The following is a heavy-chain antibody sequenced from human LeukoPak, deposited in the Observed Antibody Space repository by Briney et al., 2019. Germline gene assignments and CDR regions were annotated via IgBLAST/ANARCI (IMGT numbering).Heavy chain of an antibody. V-gene: IGHV4-38-2*01. Sequence: PSETLSLTCAVSGYSISSSYCWGWIRQPPGKGLEWIGSIYHSGSTYYNPSLKSRVTISVDTSKNQFSLKLSSVTAADTAVYYCARPTYYDFWSGYPPADDAFDIWGQGTMVTVSS. CDR2: IYHSGST. CDR3: ARPTYYDFWSGYPPADDAFDI. D-gene: IGHD3-3*01. J-gene: IGHJ3*02. CDR1: GYSISSSYC.